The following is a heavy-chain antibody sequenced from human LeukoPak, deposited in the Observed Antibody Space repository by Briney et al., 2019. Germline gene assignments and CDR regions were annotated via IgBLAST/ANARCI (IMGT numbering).Heavy chain of an antibody. CDR2: MNPNSGNT. Sequence: GASVKVSCKASGYTFTSYDINSVRQATGQGLEWMGWMNPNSGNTGYAQKFQGRVTMTRNTSISTAYMELSSLRSEDTAVYYCARGYYYYYGMDVWGQGTTVTVSS. CDR1: GYTFTSYD. J-gene: IGHJ6*02. CDR3: ARGYYYYYGMDV. V-gene: IGHV1-8*01.